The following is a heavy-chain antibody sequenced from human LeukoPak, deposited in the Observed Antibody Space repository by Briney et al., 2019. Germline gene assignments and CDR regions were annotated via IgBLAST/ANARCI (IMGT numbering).Heavy chain of an antibody. CDR1: GFSFNTYW. CDR2: IYHSGST. V-gene: IGHV4-4*02. Sequence: GSLKLSCVASGFSFNTYWMSWVRQPPGKGLEWIGEIYHSGSTNYNPSLKSRVTMSVDTSKNQFSLKLSSVTAADTAVYYCAREGVYYYGSGSYYNAWGEPARGDYYYYYMDVWGKGTTVTVSS. CDR3: AREGVYYYGSGSYYNAWGEPARGDYYYYYMDV. D-gene: IGHD3-10*01. J-gene: IGHJ6*03.